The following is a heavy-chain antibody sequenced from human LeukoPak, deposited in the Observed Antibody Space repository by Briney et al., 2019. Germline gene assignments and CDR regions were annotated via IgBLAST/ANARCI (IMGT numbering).Heavy chain of an antibody. Sequence: SETLSLTCVVYGGSFSGYYWSWVRQPPAPAQEWIGEVGHSGTTNYNPSLKSRVTISVDTSKNQFSLKLTSVTAADTAVYYCARELISSRAAFDTWGQGTVVTVSS. V-gene: IGHV4-34*01. CDR3: ARELISSRAAFDT. D-gene: IGHD3-10*01. CDR2: VGHSGTT. J-gene: IGHJ3*02. CDR1: GGSFSGYY.